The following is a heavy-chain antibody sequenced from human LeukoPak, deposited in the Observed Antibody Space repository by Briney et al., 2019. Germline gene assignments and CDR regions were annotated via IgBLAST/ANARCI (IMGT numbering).Heavy chain of an antibody. Sequence: SETLSLTCTVSGGSISSSSYYWGWIRQPPGKGLEWIGSIYYSGSTYYNPSPKSRVTISVDTSKNQFSLKLSSVTAADTAVYYCARLGSLLRFLGWPPYWGQGTLVTVSS. D-gene: IGHD3-3*01. CDR2: IYYSGST. CDR1: GGSISSSSYY. CDR3: ARLGSLLRFLGWPPY. J-gene: IGHJ4*02. V-gene: IGHV4-39*01.